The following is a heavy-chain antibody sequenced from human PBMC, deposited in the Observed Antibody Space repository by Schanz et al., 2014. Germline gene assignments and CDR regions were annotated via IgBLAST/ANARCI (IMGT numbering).Heavy chain of an antibody. Sequence: QVQLVQSGAEVKKPGSPVKVSCKSSGGTFSSYAISWVRQAPGQGLEWMGWITAYNGDTNYALKLQGRVTMTTDTSTGTAYMELRSLKSEDTAVYYCARAKRFGDMDVWGQGTTVTVSS. D-gene: IGHD3-10*01. J-gene: IGHJ6*02. V-gene: IGHV1-18*01. CDR1: GGTFSSYA. CDR2: ITAYNGDT. CDR3: ARAKRFGDMDV.